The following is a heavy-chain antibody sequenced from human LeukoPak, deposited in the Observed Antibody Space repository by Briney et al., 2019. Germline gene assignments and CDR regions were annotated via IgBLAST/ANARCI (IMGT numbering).Heavy chain of an antibody. CDR3: ARGSYDGFDY. CDR2: IYYSGST. CDR1: GGSISSGGYY. J-gene: IGHJ4*02. D-gene: IGHD5-12*01. V-gene: IGHV4-31*03. Sequence: PSETLSLTCTVSGGSISSGGYYWSWIRQHPGKGLEWIGYIYYSGSTYYNLSLKSRVTISVDTSKNQFSLKLSSVTAADTAVYYCARGSYDGFDYWGQGTLVTVSS.